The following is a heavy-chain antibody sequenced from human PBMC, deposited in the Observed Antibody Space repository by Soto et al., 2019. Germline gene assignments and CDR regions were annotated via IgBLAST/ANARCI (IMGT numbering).Heavy chain of an antibody. D-gene: IGHD3-3*02. J-gene: IGHJ6*02. CDR2: ITHSGGT. V-gene: IGHV4-34*01. CDR3: ARDRQFYHFWSGYENEGPDGLDV. Sequence: SETLSLTCAVSGGSFSGYFWTWIRQAPGKGLEWIGEITHSGGTNYNSSLKSRVMISVDTSKKQFSLILSSVTAADTAVYYCARDRQFYHFWSGYENEGPDGLDVWGQGTTVTVSS. CDR1: GGSFSGYF.